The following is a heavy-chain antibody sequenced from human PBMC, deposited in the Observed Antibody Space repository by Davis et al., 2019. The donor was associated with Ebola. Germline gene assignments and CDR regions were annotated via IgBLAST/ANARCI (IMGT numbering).Heavy chain of an antibody. CDR3: AKGGSGWPSDYSYGMGV. CDR1: GFTFSGYA. V-gene: IGHV3-74*01. J-gene: IGHJ6*04. D-gene: IGHD6-19*01. CDR2: IKTDGSTT. Sequence: GESLKISCAASGFTFSGYAMHWVRQAPGKGLVWVSRIKTDGSTTNYADSVRGRFTISRDNAKNTLYLQMNSLRADDTAVYYCAKGGSGWPSDYSYGMGVWGKGTTVTVSS.